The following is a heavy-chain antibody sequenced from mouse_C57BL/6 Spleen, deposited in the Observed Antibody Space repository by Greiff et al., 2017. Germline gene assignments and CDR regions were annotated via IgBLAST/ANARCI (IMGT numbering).Heavy chain of an antibody. D-gene: IGHD1-1*01. V-gene: IGHV1-64*01. CDR3: ARSNYYGSSWFAY. CDR1: GYTFTSYW. CDR2: IHPNSGST. J-gene: IGHJ3*01. Sequence: QVQLQQPEAELVKPGASVKLSCTASGYTFTSYWMPWVKQRPGQGLEWVGMIHPNSGSTNYHKKFKSKTSLTVDKSSSTAYLQLSSLTSEDSAVYYCARSNYYGSSWFAYWGQGTLVTVSA.